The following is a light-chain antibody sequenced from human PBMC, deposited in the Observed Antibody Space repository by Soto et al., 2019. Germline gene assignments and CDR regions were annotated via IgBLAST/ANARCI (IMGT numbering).Light chain of an antibody. Sequence: EIVLTQSPGTLSLSPGERATLSCRATQTVSSNQLAWYQQKPGQAPTLLIHGASTRAAVIPDRFSGSGFGTDFTLTISRLEPEDFAVYYFQVYGSSPKTFGQGTKVEVK. CDR1: QTVSSNQ. CDR3: QVYGSSPKT. V-gene: IGKV3-20*01. CDR2: GAS. J-gene: IGKJ1*01.